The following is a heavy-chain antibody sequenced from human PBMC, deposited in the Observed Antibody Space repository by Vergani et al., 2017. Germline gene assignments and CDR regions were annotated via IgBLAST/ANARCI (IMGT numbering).Heavy chain of an antibody. V-gene: IGHV3-21*01. CDR1: GFTFSSYS. Sequence: EVQLVESGGGLVQPGGSLRLSCAASGFTFSSYSMNWVRQAPGKGLEWVSSISSSSSYIYYADSVKGRFTISRDNAKNSLYLQMNSLRAEDTAVYYCARDLSIAAAAPPRHAFDIWGQGTMVTVSS. J-gene: IGHJ3*02. CDR3: ARDLSIAAAAPPRHAFDI. CDR2: ISSSSSYI. D-gene: IGHD6-13*01.